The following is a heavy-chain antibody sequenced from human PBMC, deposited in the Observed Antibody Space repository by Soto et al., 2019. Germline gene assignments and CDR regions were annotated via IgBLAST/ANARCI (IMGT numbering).Heavy chain of an antibody. CDR2: IYLSGNT. CDR3: ARRWGEGRVDY. CDR1: GGSISSSNW. D-gene: IGHD3-10*01. Sequence: QVKLQESGPGLVKPSGTLSLTCAVSGGSISSSNWWSWVRQPPGKGLEWIGEIYLSGNTNYNPSLKSRVTMAVDKSRNQFSLKLSSVTAADTAVYYCARRWGEGRVDYWGQGTLVTVSS. V-gene: IGHV4-4*02. J-gene: IGHJ4*02.